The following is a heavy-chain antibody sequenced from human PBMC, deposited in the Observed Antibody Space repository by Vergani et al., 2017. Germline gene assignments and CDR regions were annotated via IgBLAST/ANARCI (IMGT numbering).Heavy chain of an antibody. D-gene: IGHD4-11*01. CDR1: GVSFTSYH. CDR2: IDHTGRP. CDR3: ARVNTETNGHLYYYYFMDV. J-gene: IGHJ6*03. V-gene: IGHV4-34*01. Sequence: QVQLQQCGGGLLKPSETLSLTCVVNGVSFTSYHLTWIRQSPGEGLEWVGDIDHTGRPNYNPSLTRRLTMSVDKSRNQFSLTLNSVTATDTAIYFCARVNTETNGHLYYYYFMDVWGQGTAVTVS.